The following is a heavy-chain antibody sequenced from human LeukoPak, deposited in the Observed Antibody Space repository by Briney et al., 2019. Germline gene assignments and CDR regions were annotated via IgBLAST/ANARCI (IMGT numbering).Heavy chain of an antibody. J-gene: IGHJ4*02. V-gene: IGHV3-30*18. CDR1: GFTFSSYG. CDR3: AKRTAGASGWYSLAS. D-gene: IGHD6-19*01. Sequence: GGSLRLSCAASGFTFSSYGMHWVRQAPGKGLEWVAVISYDGSKTHYADSVKGRFTIYRDNYKNNLDLQMNGLRGEDTAVYYCAKRTAGASGWYSLASWGQGTLVTVSS. CDR2: ISYDGSKT.